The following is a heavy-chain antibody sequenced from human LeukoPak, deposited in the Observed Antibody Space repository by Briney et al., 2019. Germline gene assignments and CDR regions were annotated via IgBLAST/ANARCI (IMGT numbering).Heavy chain of an antibody. J-gene: IGHJ6*04. V-gene: IGHV3-23*01. CDR3: AKDRITVFGVVPDV. D-gene: IGHD3-3*01. CDR1: GFTFSSHA. CDR2: TGGLGGST. Sequence: GGSLRLSCAASGFTFSSHAMGWVRQAPGKGLEWVSATGGLGGSTYYAGSVKGRFTISRDNSRNTLYLQMDGLRADDTAVYYCAKDRITVFGVVPDVWGKGTTVIVSS.